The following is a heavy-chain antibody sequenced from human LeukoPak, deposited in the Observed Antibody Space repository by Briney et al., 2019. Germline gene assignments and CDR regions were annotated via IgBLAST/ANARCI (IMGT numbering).Heavy chain of an antibody. CDR1: RASISSTNW. CDR2: IHDSGST. V-gene: IGHV4-4*02. Sequence: SETLSLTRAVSRASISSTNWSTWVRQPPGKGLEWIGEIHDSGSTNNNPTPKRRATISVDKSKKQFSLNLTSVTDADTAVYYCATRATDGPLWGQGTLVTVSS. D-gene: IGHD5-24*01. J-gene: IGHJ4*02. CDR3: ATRATDGPL.